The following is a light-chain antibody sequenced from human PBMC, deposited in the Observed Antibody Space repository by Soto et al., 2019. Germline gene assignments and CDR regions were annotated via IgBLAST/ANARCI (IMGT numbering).Light chain of an antibody. Sequence: QSALTQPRSVSGSPGQSVTISCTGTSGDVGGYDYVSWYQQRPGKAPKLLIYEGNKRPSGVSNRFSGSKSGNTASLTISGLQAEDEADYYCSANAGGSTLVFGGGTKLTVL. CDR3: SANAGGSTLV. CDR2: EGN. J-gene: IGLJ2*01. CDR1: SGDVGGYDY. V-gene: IGLV2-23*01.